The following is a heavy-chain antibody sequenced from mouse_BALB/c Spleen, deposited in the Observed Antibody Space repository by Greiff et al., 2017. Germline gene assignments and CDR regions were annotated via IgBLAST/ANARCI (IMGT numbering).Heavy chain of an antibody. CDR2: INPYNDGT. Sequence: VQLKESGPELVKPGASVKMSCKASGYTFTSYVMHWVKQKPGQGLEWIGYINPYNDGTKYNEKFKGKATLTSDKSSSTAYMELSSLTSEDSAVYYCAREDYYGSSSPYAMDYWGQGTSVTVSS. CDR1: GYTFTSYV. D-gene: IGHD1-1*01. V-gene: IGHV1-14*01. CDR3: AREDYYGSSSPYAMDY. J-gene: IGHJ4*01.